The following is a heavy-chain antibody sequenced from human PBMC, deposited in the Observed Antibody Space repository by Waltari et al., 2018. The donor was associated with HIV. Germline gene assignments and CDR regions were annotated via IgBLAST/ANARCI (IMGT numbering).Heavy chain of an antibody. J-gene: IGHJ3*02. CDR2: ICPGDSNT. Sequence: EGQLVQSGAEVKKPGESLKISCKGSGYSFDSYWVGWVRQMPGKGLECMGTICPGDSNTRYRPSFQGPVTISADKSISTAYLQWNSLQASDTAIYYCARRKKDYYDSSGHYERGAFDIWGQGTMVTVSA. CDR3: ARRKKDYYDSSGHYERGAFDI. V-gene: IGHV5-51*01. D-gene: IGHD3-22*01. CDR1: GYSFDSYW.